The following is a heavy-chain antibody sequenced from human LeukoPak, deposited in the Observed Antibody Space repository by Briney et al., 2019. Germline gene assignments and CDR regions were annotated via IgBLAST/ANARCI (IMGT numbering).Heavy chain of an antibody. CDR3: ARGTYGSSWQLEHFDY. CDR2: IYDSGST. J-gene: IGHJ4*02. CDR1: GGSISSDY. Sequence: SETLSLTCTVSGGSISSDYWSWIRQPPGKGLKWIGDIYDSGSTNYNPSLKSRVTISVNTSKNQFSLKLSSLTAADTAVYYCARGTYGSSWQLEHFDYWGQGTLVTVSS. V-gene: IGHV4-59*01. D-gene: IGHD6-13*01.